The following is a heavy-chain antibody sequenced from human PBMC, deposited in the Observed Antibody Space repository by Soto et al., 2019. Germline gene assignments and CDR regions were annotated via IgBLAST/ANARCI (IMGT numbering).Heavy chain of an antibody. CDR3: ATITIFGVVPNYFDY. J-gene: IGHJ4*02. CDR1: GGSFSGYY. CDR2: INHSGST. Sequence: SETLSLTCAVYGGSFSGYYWTWIRQPPGTGLEWIGEINHSGSTNYNPSLKSRLTISVDTSKNQFSLKLTSVTAADTAVYHFATITIFGVVPNYFDYWGQGTLVTVSS. D-gene: IGHD3-3*01. V-gene: IGHV4-34*01.